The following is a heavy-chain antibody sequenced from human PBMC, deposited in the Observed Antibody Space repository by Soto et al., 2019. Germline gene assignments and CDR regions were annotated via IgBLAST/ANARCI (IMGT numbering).Heavy chain of an antibody. CDR1: GGSMDKNY. CDR2: IYYSGST. Sequence: QVRLQESGPRLVKPSETLSLTCTVSGGSMDKNYWSWIRQAPGKGLEWIGYIYYSGSTNYNPYLTTQVTMSLDSSENQFSLRLNSVTAADTAVSYCARDDCPRGSCNYCFFDIWGRGTLVTVSP. V-gene: IGHV4-59*01. D-gene: IGHD2-15*01. J-gene: IGHJ2*01. CDR3: ARDDCPRGSCNYCFFDI.